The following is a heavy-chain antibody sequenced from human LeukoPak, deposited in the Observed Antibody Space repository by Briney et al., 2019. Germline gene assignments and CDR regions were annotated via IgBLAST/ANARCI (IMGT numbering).Heavy chain of an antibody. CDR2: IKQDGSEK. Sequence: PGGSLRLSCGASGFTFSNSWMSWVRQAPGKGLEWVANIKQDGSEKNYVDSVKGRFTISRDNAKNSLFLQMNSLRADDTAVYYCARDYGPGDHWGQGTLVTVSS. J-gene: IGHJ4*02. CDR3: ARDYGPGDH. D-gene: IGHD4-17*01. V-gene: IGHV3-7*01. CDR1: GFTFSNSW.